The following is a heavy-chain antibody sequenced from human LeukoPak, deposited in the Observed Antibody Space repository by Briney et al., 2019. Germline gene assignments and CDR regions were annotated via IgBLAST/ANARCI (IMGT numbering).Heavy chain of an antibody. V-gene: IGHV4-39*01. D-gene: IGHD2-2*01. J-gene: IGHJ4*02. CDR1: GGSISSSSYY. Sequence: SETLSLTCTVSGGSISSSSYYWGWIRQPPGKGLEWSGSIYYSGSTYYNPSLKCRVTISVDTSKNQFSLKLSSVTAADTAVYYCSTSCYAGDYWGQGTLVTVSS. CDR2: IYYSGST. CDR3: STSCYAGDY.